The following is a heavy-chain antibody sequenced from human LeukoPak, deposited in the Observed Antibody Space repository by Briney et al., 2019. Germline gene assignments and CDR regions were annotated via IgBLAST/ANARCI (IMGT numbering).Heavy chain of an antibody. D-gene: IGHD6-13*01. V-gene: IGHV3-11*01. J-gene: IGHJ6*03. CDR3: ARYSSSWYLYYYYYYMDV. CDR2: ISSSGSTI. CDR1: GFTFSDYY. Sequence: PGGSLRLSCAASGFTFSDYYMSWTRQAPGKGLEWVSYISSSGSTIYYADSVKGRFTISRDNAKNSLYLQMNSLRAEDTAVYYCARYSSSWYLYYYYYYMDVWGKGTTVTVSS.